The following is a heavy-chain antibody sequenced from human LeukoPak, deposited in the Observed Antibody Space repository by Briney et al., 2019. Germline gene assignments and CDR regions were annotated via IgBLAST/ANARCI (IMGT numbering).Heavy chain of an antibody. CDR2: ISANKGNT. V-gene: IGHV1-18*01. CDR3: ARARYCRSTSCYGPEDDAFDI. D-gene: IGHD2-2*01. CDR1: GYTFTSYG. J-gene: IGHJ3*02. Sequence: GASVTVSCKASGYTFTSYGITWARQAPGQGLEWMGWISANKGNTNYAQKLQGRVTMNTETSKRTAYMELRSMRLDDKAEYYCARARYCRSTSCYGPEDDAFDIWGQGTMVTVSS.